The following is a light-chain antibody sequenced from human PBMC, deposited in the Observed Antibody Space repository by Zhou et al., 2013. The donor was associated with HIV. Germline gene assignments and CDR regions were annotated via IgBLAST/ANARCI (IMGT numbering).Light chain of an antibody. CDR3: LQDYDYHWT. CDR1: QSISSW. CDR2: KAS. J-gene: IGKJ1*01. V-gene: IGKV1-5*03. Sequence: DIQMTQSPSTLSASVGDRVTITCRASQSISSWLAWYQQKPGKAPKLLIYKASSLESGVPSRFSGSGSGTEFTLTISSLQPEDFATYYCLQDYDYHWTFGQGTTVEMK.